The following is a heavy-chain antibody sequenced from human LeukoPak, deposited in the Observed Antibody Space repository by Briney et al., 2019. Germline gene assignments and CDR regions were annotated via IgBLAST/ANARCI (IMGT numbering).Heavy chain of an antibody. CDR1: GYTFTIYD. Sequence: GASVKVAYKASGYTFTIYDIKWLLQAPGQRLEWMGCMNPNSCNTCYPQKFQGRVTMTRNTSISTAYMELSSLRSEDTAVYYCARDNSNYYYGSGSYYKRIKESDYGMDVWGQGTTVTVSS. CDR3: ARDNSNYYYGSGSYYKRIKESDYGMDV. V-gene: IGHV1-8*01. J-gene: IGHJ6*02. D-gene: IGHD3-10*01. CDR2: MNPNSCNT.